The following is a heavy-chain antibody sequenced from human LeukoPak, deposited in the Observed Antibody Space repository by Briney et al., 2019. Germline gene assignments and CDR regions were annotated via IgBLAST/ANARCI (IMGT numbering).Heavy chain of an antibody. CDR2: IIPIFGTA. V-gene: IGHV1-69*13. J-gene: IGHJ5*02. CDR1: GGTFSSYA. CDR3: ARDLSSGRFWFDP. Sequence: SVKVSCKASGGTFSSYAISWVRQAPGQGLEWMGGIIPIFGTANYAQKFQGRVTITADESTSTAYMELSSLRSEDTAVYYCARDLSSGRFWFDPWGQGTLVTVSS. D-gene: IGHD3-16*01.